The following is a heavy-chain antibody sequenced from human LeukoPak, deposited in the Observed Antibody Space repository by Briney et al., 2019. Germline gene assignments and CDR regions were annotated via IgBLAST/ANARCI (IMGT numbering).Heavy chain of an antibody. CDR3: ARRRTSGDYDY. D-gene: IGHD1-26*01. J-gene: IGHJ4*02. V-gene: IGHV3-74*01. CDR1: GFTFSSYW. CDR2: ISSDGSST. Sequence: GGSLRLSCAASGFTFSSYWMHWVRQAPGKGLVWVLRISSDGSSTDYADSVKGRFTISRDNDKNTLYLQMNSMRAEDTAVYYCARRRTSGDYDYWGQGTLVTVSS.